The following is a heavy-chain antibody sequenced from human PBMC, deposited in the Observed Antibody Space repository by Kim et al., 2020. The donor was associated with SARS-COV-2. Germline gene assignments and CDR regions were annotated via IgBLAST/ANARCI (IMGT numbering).Heavy chain of an antibody. J-gene: IGHJ5*02. CDR2: IYWDDDK. Sequence: SGPTLVKPTQTLTLTCTFSGFSLSTSGVGVGWIRQPPGKALEWLALIYWDDDKRYSPSLKSRLTITKDTSKNQVVLTMANMDPVDTATYYCANRGETGGQQLVRFGWFDPGGQGTLVTVSS. D-gene: IGHD6-13*01. CDR1: GFSLSTSGVG. CDR3: ANRGETGGQQLVRFGWFDP. V-gene: IGHV2-5*02.